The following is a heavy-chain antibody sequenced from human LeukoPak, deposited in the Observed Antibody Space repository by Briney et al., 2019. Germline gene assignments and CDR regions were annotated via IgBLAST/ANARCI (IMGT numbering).Heavy chain of an antibody. D-gene: IGHD6-6*01. J-gene: IGHJ4*02. V-gene: IGHV1-69*05. Sequence: SVKVSCKASGGTFSSYAISWVRQAPGQGLEWMGGIIPIFGTANYAQKFQCRVTITTNESTSTAYMELSSLRSEDTAVYYCAGGSSSFSGHYFDYWGQGTLVTVSS. CDR1: GGTFSSYA. CDR2: IIPIFGTA. CDR3: AGGSSSFSGHYFDY.